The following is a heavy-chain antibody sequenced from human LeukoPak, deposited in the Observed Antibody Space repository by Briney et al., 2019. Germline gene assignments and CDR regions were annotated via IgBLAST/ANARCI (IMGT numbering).Heavy chain of an antibody. CDR1: GFTFSSYA. CDR2: ISAGGAST. V-gene: IGHV3-23*01. J-gene: IGHJ4*02. CDR3: AKDRLGYSGARGFDW. D-gene: IGHD5-12*01. Sequence: GGSLRLSCAASGFTFSSYAMSWVRQAPGKGLEWVSGISAGGASTYYADSVKGRFTISRDNSKNTLDLQMSSLGAADTAVYYCAKDRLGYSGARGFDWWGQGTLVTVSS.